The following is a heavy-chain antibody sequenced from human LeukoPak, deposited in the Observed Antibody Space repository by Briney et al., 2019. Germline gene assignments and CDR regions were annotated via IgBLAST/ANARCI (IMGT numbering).Heavy chain of an antibody. CDR2: IYYSGST. V-gene: IGHV4-59*01. CDR3: ARGLRFLEWGTYYYYYYMDV. Sequence: SETLSLTCTVSGGSISSYYWSWIRQPPGKGLEWIGYIYYSGSTNYNPFLKSRVTISVDTSKNQFSLKLSSVTAADTAVYYCARGLRFLEWGTYYYYYYMDVWGKGTTVTVSS. D-gene: IGHD3-3*01. J-gene: IGHJ6*03. CDR1: GGSISSYY.